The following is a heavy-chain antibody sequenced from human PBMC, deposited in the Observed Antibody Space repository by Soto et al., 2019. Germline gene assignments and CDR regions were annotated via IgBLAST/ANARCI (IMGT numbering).Heavy chain of an antibody. CDR3: AIGYCSRTSCQPRPTETIFDY. D-gene: IGHD2-2*01. J-gene: IGHJ4*02. Sequence: EASVEVSCKASGYTFTSYGISWVRQAPGQGLEWMGWISAYNGNTNYAQKLQGRVTMTTDTSTSTAYMELRSLRSDDTAVYYCAIGYCSRTSCQPRPTETIFDYWGQGTLVTVSS. CDR1: GYTFTSYG. CDR2: ISAYNGNT. V-gene: IGHV1-18*01.